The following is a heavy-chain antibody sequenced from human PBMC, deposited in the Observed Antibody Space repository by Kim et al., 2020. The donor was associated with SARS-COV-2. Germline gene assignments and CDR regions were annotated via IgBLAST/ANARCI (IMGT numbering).Heavy chain of an antibody. D-gene: IGHD3-16*01. V-gene: IGHV3-7*01. CDR1: GFTFSDHW. J-gene: IGHJ4*02. Sequence: GGSLRLSCAASGFTFSDHWMTWVRQAPGKGLEWVANIKQDGGDKHYVDSVKGRFTVSRDNVKNSVYLQMNSLRADDTAVYYCARHTFYRFDFWGPGTLVT. CDR2: IKQDGGDK. CDR3: ARHTFYRFDF.